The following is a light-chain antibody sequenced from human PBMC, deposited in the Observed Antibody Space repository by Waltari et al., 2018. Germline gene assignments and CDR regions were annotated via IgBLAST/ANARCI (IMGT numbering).Light chain of an antibody. CDR3: QQYDRSPKT. J-gene: IGKJ1*01. Sequence: IVLTQSPGTLSLSPGERATLSCRASQSVGGNYLAWYQQKPGQAPRLLIYDASSSATGIPDRFSGGGSGTDFTLTISRLEPEDFAVYYCQQYDRSPKTFGQGTQVEIK. CDR1: QSVGGNY. V-gene: IGKV3-20*01. CDR2: DAS.